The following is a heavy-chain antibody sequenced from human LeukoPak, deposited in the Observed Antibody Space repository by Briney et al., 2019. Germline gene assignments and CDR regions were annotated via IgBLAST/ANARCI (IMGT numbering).Heavy chain of an antibody. J-gene: IGHJ4*02. CDR2: IQSKTDGGTT. Sequence: GGSLRLSCAASRFTFSNAWMTWVRQAPGKGLEWVGRIQSKTDGGTTDYAAPVKGRSTISRDDSKNTLYLQMKSLKTEDTAFYYCTTDRLQPSDYWGQGTLVTVSS. V-gene: IGHV3-15*01. D-gene: IGHD1-14*01. CDR3: TTDRLQPSDY. CDR1: RFTFSNAW.